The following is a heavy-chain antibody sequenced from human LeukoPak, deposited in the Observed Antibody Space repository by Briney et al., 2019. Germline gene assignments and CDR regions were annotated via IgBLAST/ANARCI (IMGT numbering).Heavy chain of an antibody. CDR2: IYYSGST. D-gene: IGHD6-6*01. CDR1: GGSISSSSYY. J-gene: IGHJ5*02. Sequence: PSETLSLTCTVSGGSISSSSYYWSWIRQPPGKGLEWIGYIYYSGSTNYNPSLKSRVTISVDTSKNQFSLKLSSVTAADTAVYYCARDGQLGAWFDPWGQGTLVTVSS. CDR3: ARDGQLGAWFDP. V-gene: IGHV4-61*01.